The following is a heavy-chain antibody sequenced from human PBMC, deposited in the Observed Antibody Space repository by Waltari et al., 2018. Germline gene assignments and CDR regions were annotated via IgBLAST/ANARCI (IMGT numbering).Heavy chain of an antibody. CDR3: ARGPPPTMGHLNWFDP. J-gene: IGHJ5*02. CDR2: INPNSGGT. CDR1: GYTFTGYY. D-gene: IGHD1-1*01. Sequence: QVQLVQSGAEVKKPGASVKVSCQASGYTFTGYYLHWVRPDPGQGLEWMGWINPNSGGTNYAQKFQGRVTMTRDTSISTAYMELSRLRSDDTAVYYCARGPPPTMGHLNWFDPWGQGTLVTVSS. V-gene: IGHV1-2*02.